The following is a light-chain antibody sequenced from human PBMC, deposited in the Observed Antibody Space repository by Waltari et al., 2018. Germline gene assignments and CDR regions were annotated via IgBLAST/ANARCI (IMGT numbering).Light chain of an antibody. Sequence: DIQMTQSPSSLSASVGDRVTITGRASQTINTYLNWYQQKPGNAPRLLVYAASNLHSGVPSRFSRSGTGTAFTLTIHSLQPEDFATYYCQQNYSNIIAFGQGTRLDFK. CDR1: QTINTY. V-gene: IGKV1-39*01. J-gene: IGKJ5*01. CDR2: AAS. CDR3: QQNYSNIIA.